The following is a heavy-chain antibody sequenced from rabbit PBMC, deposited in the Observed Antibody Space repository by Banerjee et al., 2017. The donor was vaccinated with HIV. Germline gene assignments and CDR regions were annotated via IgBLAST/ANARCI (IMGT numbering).Heavy chain of an antibody. V-gene: IGHV1S45*01. CDR1: GFSFRSSYW. CDR2: IYAGSSGGT. Sequence: QEQLEESGGDLVKPEGSLTLTCTASGFSFRSSYWICWVRQAPGKGLEWIACIYAGSSGGTYYASWAKGRFTISKASSTTVTLQMTSLTAADTTTYFCARYAGNSYFNLWGPGTLVTVS. CDR3: ARYAGNSYFNL. J-gene: IGHJ4*01. D-gene: IGHD8-1*01.